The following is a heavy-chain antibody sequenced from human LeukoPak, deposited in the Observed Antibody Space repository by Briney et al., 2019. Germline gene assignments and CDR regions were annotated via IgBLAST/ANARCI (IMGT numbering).Heavy chain of an antibody. CDR2: INPNSGAT. CDR3: AREHSSGYYFDAFDI. Sequence: ASVKVSCEASGYTFTGYYMHWVRQAPGQGLEWMGWINPNSGATNYAQKFQGRVTMTRDTSISTASMELSSLKPDDTAVYFCAREHSSGYYFDAFDIWGQGTMVTVSS. D-gene: IGHD3-22*01. CDR1: GYTFTGYY. J-gene: IGHJ3*02. V-gene: IGHV1-2*02.